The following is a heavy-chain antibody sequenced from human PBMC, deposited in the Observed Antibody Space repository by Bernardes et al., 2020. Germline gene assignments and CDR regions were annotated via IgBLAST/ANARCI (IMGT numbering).Heavy chain of an antibody. CDR3: ARGSIYYYGSGSYKESYYGMDV. J-gene: IGHJ6*04. CDR2: MNPNSGNT. V-gene: IGHV1-8*01. CDR1: GYTFTSYD. Sequence: ASVKVSCKASGYTFTSYDINWVRQATGQGLEWMGWMNPNSGNTGYAQKFQGRVTMTRNTSISTAYMELSSLRSEDTAVYYCARGSIYYYGSGSYKESYYGMDVWGKGTTVTVSS. D-gene: IGHD3-10*01.